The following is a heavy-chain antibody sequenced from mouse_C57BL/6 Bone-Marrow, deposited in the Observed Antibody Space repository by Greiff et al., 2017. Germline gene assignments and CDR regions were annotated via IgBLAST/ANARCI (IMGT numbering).Heavy chain of an antibody. V-gene: IGHV5-6*01. J-gene: IGHJ2*01. Sequence: EVQGVESGGDLVKPGGSLKLSCAASGFTFSSYGMSWVRQTPDKRLEWVATISSGGSYTYYPDSVKGRFTISRDNAKNTLYLQMRSLKSEDTAMYYCARLHYYGSSTYYFGYWGQGTTLTVSS. CDR3: ARLHYYGSSTYYFGY. CDR2: ISSGGSYT. CDR1: GFTFSSYG. D-gene: IGHD1-1*01.